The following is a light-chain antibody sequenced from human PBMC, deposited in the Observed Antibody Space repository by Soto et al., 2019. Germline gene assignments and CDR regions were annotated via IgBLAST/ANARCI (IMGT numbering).Light chain of an antibody. J-gene: IGKJ1*01. CDR2: GAS. CDR1: QSVSSN. V-gene: IGKV3-15*01. CDR3: QQYAYWPET. Sequence: EIVMTQSPATLSVSPGERATLSCRASQSVSSNLAWYQQKPGQAPRLLIYGASTRATGIPARFTGSESGTEFTLTISSLQSEDFAVYYCQQYAYWPETFGQGTKVDIK.